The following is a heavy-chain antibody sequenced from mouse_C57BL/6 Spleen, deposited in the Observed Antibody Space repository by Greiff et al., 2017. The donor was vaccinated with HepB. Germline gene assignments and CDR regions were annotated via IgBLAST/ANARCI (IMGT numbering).Heavy chain of an antibody. CDR1: GYTFTDYN. D-gene: IGHD1-1*01. J-gene: IGHJ3*01. V-gene: IGHV1-18*01. CDR2: INPNNGGT. CDR3: ARDSHYYGSSPFAY. Sequence: VQLQQSGPELVKPGASVKIPCKASGYTFTDYNMDWVKQSHGKSLEWIGDINPNNGGTIYNQKFKDKATLTVDKSSSTAYMELRSLTSEDTAVYYCARDSHYYGSSPFAYWGQGTLVTVSA.